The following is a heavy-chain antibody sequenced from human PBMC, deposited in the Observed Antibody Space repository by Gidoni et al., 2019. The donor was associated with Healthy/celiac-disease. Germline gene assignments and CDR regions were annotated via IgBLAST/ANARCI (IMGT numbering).Heavy chain of an antibody. CDR3: ARETAGPLDY. V-gene: IGHV3-7*01. D-gene: IGHD6-13*01. Sequence: EVQMVESGGGLVQPGGSLRLSCAASGFTFSSYWLSWVRQAPGKGLEWVANIKQDGSEKYYVDSVKGRFTIARDNAKNSLDLEMSSLRAEDTAVYDCARETAGPLDYWGQGTLVTVSS. CDR2: IKQDGSEK. CDR1: GFTFSSYW. J-gene: IGHJ4*02.